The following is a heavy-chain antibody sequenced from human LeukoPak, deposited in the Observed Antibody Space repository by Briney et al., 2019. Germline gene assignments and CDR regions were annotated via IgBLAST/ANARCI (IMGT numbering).Heavy chain of an antibody. D-gene: IGHD1-26*01. CDR1: GGSISSSSYY. V-gene: IGHV4-39*07. Sequence: SEALSLTCTVSGGSISSSSYYWGWIPQPPGKGLQWIGSIYYSGTTYHTPSLKSRVTISVDTSKNQFYLKLSSATAADTAVYYCARGGALLSWFDPWGQGTLVTVSS. J-gene: IGHJ5*02. CDR2: IYYSGTT. CDR3: ARGGALLSWFDP.